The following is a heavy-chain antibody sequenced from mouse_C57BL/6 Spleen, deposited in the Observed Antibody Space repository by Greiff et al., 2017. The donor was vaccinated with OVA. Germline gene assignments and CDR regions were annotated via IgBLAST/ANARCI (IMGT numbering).Heavy chain of an antibody. V-gene: IGHV2-2*01. D-gene: IGHD1-3*01. CDR3: ARKTNYKGMDY. J-gene: IGHJ4*01. CDR1: GFSLTSYG. CDR2: IWSGGST. Sequence: VKLMESGPGLVQPSQSLSITCTVSGFSLTSYGVHWVRQSPGKGLEWLGVIWSGGSTDYNAAFISRLSISKDNSKSQVFFKMNSLQADDTAIYYCARKTNYKGMDYWGQGTSVTVSS.